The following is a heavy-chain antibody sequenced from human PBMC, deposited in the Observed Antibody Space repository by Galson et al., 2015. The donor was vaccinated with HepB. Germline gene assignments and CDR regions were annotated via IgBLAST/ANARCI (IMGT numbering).Heavy chain of an antibody. J-gene: IGHJ2*01. V-gene: IGHV3-30-3*01. CDR1: GFTFSSYA. CDR2: ISYDGSNK. Sequence: SLRLSCAASGFTFSSYAMHWVRQAPGKGLEWVAVISYDGSNKYYADSVKGRFTISRDNSKNTLYLQMNSLRAEDTAVYYCARAVSLGDYVWGSYRSDWYFELWGRGPLVTVSS. D-gene: IGHD3-16*02. CDR3: ARAVSLGDYVWGSYRSDWYFEL.